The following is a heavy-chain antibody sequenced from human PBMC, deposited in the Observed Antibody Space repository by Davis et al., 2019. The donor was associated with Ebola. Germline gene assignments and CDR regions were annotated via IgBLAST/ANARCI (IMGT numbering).Heavy chain of an antibody. Sequence: SETLSLTCTVSGYSITSDCYWGWLRPPPGKGLEWVGYIYYSGTTHYNPSLRGRVTISVDTSKKHFSLKLGSVTAADTAVYYCARGSQWLGPDYWGQGTLVTVSS. CDR1: GYSITSDCY. J-gene: IGHJ4*02. CDR2: IYYSGTT. D-gene: IGHD6-19*01. V-gene: IGHV4-61*03. CDR3: ARGSQWLGPDY.